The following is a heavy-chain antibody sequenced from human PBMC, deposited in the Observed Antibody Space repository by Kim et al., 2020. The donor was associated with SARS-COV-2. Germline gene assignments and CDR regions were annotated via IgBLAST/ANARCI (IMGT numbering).Heavy chain of an antibody. D-gene: IGHD3-22*01. Sequence: SETLSLTCTVSGGSISSYYWSWIRQPPGKGLEWIGYIYYSGSTNYNPSLKSRVTISVDTSKNQFSLKLSSVTAADTAVYYCARVPPHYYDSSGYYFDNWGQGTLVTVSS. V-gene: IGHV4-59*13. J-gene: IGHJ4*02. CDR3: ARVPPHYYDSSGYYFDN. CDR2: IYYSGST. CDR1: GGSISSYY.